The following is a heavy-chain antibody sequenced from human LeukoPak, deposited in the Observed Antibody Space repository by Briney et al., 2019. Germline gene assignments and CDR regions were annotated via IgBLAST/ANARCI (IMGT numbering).Heavy chain of an antibody. V-gene: IGHV4-38-2*01. CDR2: IYHIGSA. CDR3: ARAGWIITSGIDY. D-gene: IGHD3-10*01. J-gene: IGHJ4*02. Sequence: SETLSLTCGVSGYSISRGYYWAWIRQPPGKGLEWIGTIYHIGSAYYTPSLGSRVTISVDTSKNEFSLNLKSVTAADTAVYYCARAGWIITSGIDYWGQGALVTVSS. CDR1: GYSISRGYY.